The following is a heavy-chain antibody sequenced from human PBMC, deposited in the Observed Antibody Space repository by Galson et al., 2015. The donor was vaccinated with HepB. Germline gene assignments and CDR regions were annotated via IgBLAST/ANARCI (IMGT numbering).Heavy chain of an antibody. J-gene: IGHJ4*02. D-gene: IGHD4-17*01. CDR2: ISSDGSST. CDR3: ARDHPYGLFDY. V-gene: IGHV3-74*01. Sequence: SLRLSCAASGFTFSSYWMHWVRQAPGKGLVWVSRISSDGSSTKYADSVKGRFTISRDNAKNTLYLQMTSLRAEDTAVYYCARDHPYGLFDYWGQGTLVTVSS. CDR1: GFTFSSYW.